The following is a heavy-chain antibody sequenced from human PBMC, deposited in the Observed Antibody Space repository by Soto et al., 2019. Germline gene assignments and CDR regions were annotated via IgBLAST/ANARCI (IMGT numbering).Heavy chain of an antibody. D-gene: IGHD6-13*01. V-gene: IGHV1-8*01. J-gene: IGHJ5*02. CDR3: ARERAAAGTGWFDP. CDR1: GYTFTSYD. CDR2: MNPNSGNT. Sequence: QVQLVQSGAEVKKPGASVKVSCPASGYTFTSYDINWVRQATGQGLEWMGWMNPNSGNTGYAQKFQGRVTMTRNTSISTAYMELSSLRSEDTAVYYCARERAAAGTGWFDPWGQGTLVTVSS.